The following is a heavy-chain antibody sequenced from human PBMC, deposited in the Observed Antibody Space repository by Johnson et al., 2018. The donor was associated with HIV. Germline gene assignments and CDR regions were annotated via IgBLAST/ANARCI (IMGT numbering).Heavy chain of an antibody. V-gene: IGHV3-73*02. Sequence: VQLVESGGGLVQPGGSLKLSCAASGFSFSGSAVHWVRQASGKGLEWLGRIRTKPNTYATSYGASVQGRFSISRDDSKNTAYLQMNSLKTEDTTVYYCTTELEWELLHDAFDIWRQGTMVTVSS. CDR1: GFSFSGSA. D-gene: IGHD1-26*01. J-gene: IGHJ3*02. CDR3: TTELEWELLHDAFDI. CDR2: IRTKPNTYAT.